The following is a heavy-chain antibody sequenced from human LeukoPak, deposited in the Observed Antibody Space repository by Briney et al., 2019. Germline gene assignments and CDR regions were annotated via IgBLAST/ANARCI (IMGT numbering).Heavy chain of an antibody. V-gene: IGHV3-30*18. CDR1: GFTFSRSA. CDR3: AKEMKPWMHFDY. J-gene: IGHJ4*02. CDR2: ISHDGSNT. D-gene: IGHD5-12*01. Sequence: GGSLRLSCAASGFTFSRSAMHWVRPAPGKGLEGGAVISHDGSNTDYTDSVKGRFTISRDNSKHTLYLQMNSLRAEDTAVYYCAKEMKPWMHFDYWGQGTLVTVSS.